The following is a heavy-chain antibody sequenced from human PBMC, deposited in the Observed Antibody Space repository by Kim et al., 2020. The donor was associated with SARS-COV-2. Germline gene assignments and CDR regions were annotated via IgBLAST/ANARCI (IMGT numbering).Heavy chain of an antibody. CDR3: ARESLTIFGVVTLDP. V-gene: IGHV4-31*03. J-gene: IGHJ5*02. Sequence: SETLSLTCTVSGGSISSGGYYWSWIRQHPGKGLEWIGYIYYSGSTYYNPSLKSRVTISVDTSKNQFSLKLSSVTAADTAVYYCARESLTIFGVVTLDPWGQGTLVTVSS. D-gene: IGHD3-3*01. CDR2: IYYSGST. CDR1: GGSISSGGYY.